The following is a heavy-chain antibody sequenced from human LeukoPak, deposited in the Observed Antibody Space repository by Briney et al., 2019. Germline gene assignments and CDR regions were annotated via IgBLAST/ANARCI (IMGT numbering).Heavy chain of an antibody. CDR1: GYSFTSYW. CDR2: IYPGDSDT. CDR3: ARSYYDILTGYYSYYFDY. J-gene: IGHJ4*02. V-gene: IGHV5-51*01. D-gene: IGHD3-9*01. Sequence: GESLKISCKGSGYSFTSYWIGWVRQMPGKGLEWMGIIYPGDSDTRYSPSFQGQVTISADKSIGTAYLQWSSLKASDTAMYYCARSYYDILTGYYSYYFDYWGQGTLVTVSS.